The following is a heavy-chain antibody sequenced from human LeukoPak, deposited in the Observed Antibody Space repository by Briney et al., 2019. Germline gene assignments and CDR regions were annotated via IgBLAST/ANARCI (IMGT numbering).Heavy chain of an antibody. J-gene: IGHJ3*02. CDR1: GFTVSSNY. CDR3: ARISGRYNAFDI. V-gene: IGHV3-66*01. Sequence: PGGSLRLSCAASGFTVSSNYMSWVRQAPGKGLEGVSVIYSGGSTYYADSVKGRFTISRDNSQNTLYLQMKTLSAEDTAVYYCARISGRYNAFDICGQGTMVTVSS. CDR2: IYSGGST. D-gene: IGHD1-26*01.